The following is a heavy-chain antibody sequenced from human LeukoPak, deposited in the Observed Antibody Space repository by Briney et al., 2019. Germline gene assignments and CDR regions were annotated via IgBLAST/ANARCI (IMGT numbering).Heavy chain of an antibody. D-gene: IGHD3-10*01. CDR2: IYYSGST. V-gene: IGHV4-39*01. Sequence: ASETLSLTCTVSGGSISSSSYYWGWIRQPPGKGLEWIGSIYYSGSTYYNPSLKSRVTISVDTSKNQFSLKLSSVTAADTAVYYCASLVRTVRGVIITEDYWGQGTLVTVSS. J-gene: IGHJ4*02. CDR3: ASLVRTVRGVIITEDY. CDR1: GGSISSSSYY.